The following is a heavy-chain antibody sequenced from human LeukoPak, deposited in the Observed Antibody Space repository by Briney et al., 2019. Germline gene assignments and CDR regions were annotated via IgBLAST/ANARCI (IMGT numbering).Heavy chain of an antibody. V-gene: IGHV3-30*18. CDR1: GFTFTTYA. J-gene: IGHJ4*02. CDR3: AKGSIPGY. D-gene: IGHD1-20*01. Sequence: GGSLRLSCAASGFTFTTYAMHWVRQAPGKGLEWVAVISYDGSNKYYADSVKGRFTISRDNSKNTLYLQMNSLRAEDTAVYYCAKGSIPGYWGQGTLVTVSS. CDR2: ISYDGSNK.